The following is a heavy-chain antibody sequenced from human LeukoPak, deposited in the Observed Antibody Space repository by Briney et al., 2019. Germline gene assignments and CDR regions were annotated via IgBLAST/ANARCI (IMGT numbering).Heavy chain of an antibody. V-gene: IGHV3-53*01. CDR3: ARDPLGGGWPLYYFDY. D-gene: IGHD2-15*01. J-gene: IGHJ4*02. CDR1: GFTVSSSY. CDR2: FYRGDST. Sequence: GGSLRLSCAASGFTVSSSYMYWVRQAPGKGLEWVSFFYRGDSTYYAESVRGRFTISRDNSKNTLYLLMNSLIPEDTAVYYCARDPLGGGWPLYYFDYWGQGTLVTVSS.